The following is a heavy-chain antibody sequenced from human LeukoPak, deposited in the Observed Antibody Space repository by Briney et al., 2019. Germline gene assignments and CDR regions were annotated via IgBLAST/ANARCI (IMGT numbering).Heavy chain of an antibody. CDR2: ISGSGGST. J-gene: IGHJ4*02. CDR3: AKVDGITIFEVFDY. Sequence: PGGSLRLSCAASGFTFSSYAMSWVRQAPGKGLEWVSAISGSGGSTYHADSVKGRFTISGDNYKNTLYLQMNSLRAEDTAVYYCAKVDGITIFEVFDYWGQGTLVTVSS. D-gene: IGHD3-3*01. CDR1: GFTFSSYA. V-gene: IGHV3-23*01.